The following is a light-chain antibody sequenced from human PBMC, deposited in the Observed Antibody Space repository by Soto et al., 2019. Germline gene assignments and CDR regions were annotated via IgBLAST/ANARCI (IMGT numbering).Light chain of an antibody. Sequence: QSVLTQPPSASGTPGQRVTISCSGSSSNIGSNAVNWYQHLPGTAPKLLIYSNDQRPSGVPDRFSGSKSGTSASLAISGLQSEDEADYYCSSYTTSGTYVFGTGTKVTVL. V-gene: IGLV1-44*01. J-gene: IGLJ1*01. CDR2: SND. CDR1: SSNIGSNA. CDR3: SSYTTSGTYV.